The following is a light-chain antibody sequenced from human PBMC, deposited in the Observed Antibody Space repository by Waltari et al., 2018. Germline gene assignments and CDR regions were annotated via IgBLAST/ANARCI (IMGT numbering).Light chain of an antibody. CDR3: QQYYSTPT. V-gene: IGKV4-1*01. CDR2: WAS. J-gene: IGKJ2*01. CDR1: QSVLYSSNNKNY. Sequence: DIVMTQSPDSLAVSLGERATINCKSSQSVLYSSNNKNYLAWYQQKPGKPPKLLIYWASTRESGVPDRFSSSGSEKDVTLTVSSLQAEDVAVYYCQQYYSTPTFGQGTKLEIK.